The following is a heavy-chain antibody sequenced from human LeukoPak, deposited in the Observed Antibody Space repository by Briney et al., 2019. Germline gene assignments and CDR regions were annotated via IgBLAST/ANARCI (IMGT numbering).Heavy chain of an antibody. D-gene: IGHD3/OR15-3a*01. CDR3: ARPLLKGTVGGFDI. J-gene: IGHJ3*02. CDR1: GGSISSYY. V-gene: IGHV4-59*08. Sequence: SETLSLTCTVSGGSISSYYWSWIRQPPGKGLEWIGYVFYSGITNYNPSLKSRVTMAVDTSKNQLSLNLTSVTAADTAVYYCARPLLKGTVGGFDIWGQGTMVTVSS. CDR2: VFYSGIT.